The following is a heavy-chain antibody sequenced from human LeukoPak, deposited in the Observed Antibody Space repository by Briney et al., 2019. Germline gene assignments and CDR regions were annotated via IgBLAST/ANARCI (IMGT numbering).Heavy chain of an antibody. Sequence: NPSETLSLTCSVSGGSINSGYWSWIRQPPGKGLEWIGLLYPSGSTNYNPSLKSLVTISVDTSRTQFSLKLSSMTAADTAVYYCAGGHYPLEYWGQGTLVTVSS. V-gene: IGHV4-59*01. CDR2: LYPSGST. D-gene: IGHD1-26*01. CDR3: AGGHYPLEY. CDR1: GGSINSGY. J-gene: IGHJ4*02.